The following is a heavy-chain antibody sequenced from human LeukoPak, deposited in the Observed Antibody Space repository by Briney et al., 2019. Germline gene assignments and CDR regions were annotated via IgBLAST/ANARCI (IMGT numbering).Heavy chain of an antibody. CDR2: IYSGGST. D-gene: IGHD3-22*01. CDR3: ASRMYYYDSSGYYV. J-gene: IGHJ4*02. V-gene: IGHV3-66*01. CDR1: GFTVSSNY. Sequence: GGSLRLSCAASGFTVSSNYMSWVRQAPGKGLEWVSVIYSGGSTYYADSVKGRFTISRDNSKNTLYLQMNSLRAEDTAVYYCASRMYYYDSSGYYVWGQGTLVTVSS.